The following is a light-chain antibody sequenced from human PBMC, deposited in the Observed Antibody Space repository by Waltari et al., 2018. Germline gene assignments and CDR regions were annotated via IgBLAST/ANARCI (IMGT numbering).Light chain of an antibody. Sequence: QSALTQTASVSGSPGQSITISCTGVSSDVGNYDVVSWYQKHPEQPPKLLVYEVSKRPSGVSERFSGSKSGNTASLTISGLQAEDEADYYCCSFAESDTWVFGGGTKVTVL. J-gene: IGLJ3*02. V-gene: IGLV2-23*02. CDR3: CSFAESDTWV. CDR2: EVS. CDR1: SSDVGNYDV.